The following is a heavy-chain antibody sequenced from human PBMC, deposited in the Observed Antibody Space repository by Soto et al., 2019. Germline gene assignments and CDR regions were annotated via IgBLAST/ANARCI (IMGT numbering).Heavy chain of an antibody. Sequence: QIQLVQSGAEVKKAGASVKVSCKASGYTFTNYGISWVRQALGQGLERMGWISAYNDNTNNAQKFQGRVPLTTDTSTRTAYMELRSLTSDDTAVYYCAREGYYYGSGSYSPPRYYGMDVWGQGTTVTVFS. CDR2: ISAYNDNT. J-gene: IGHJ6*02. CDR1: GYTFTNYG. D-gene: IGHD3-10*01. V-gene: IGHV1-18*01. CDR3: AREGYYYGSGSYSPPRYYGMDV.